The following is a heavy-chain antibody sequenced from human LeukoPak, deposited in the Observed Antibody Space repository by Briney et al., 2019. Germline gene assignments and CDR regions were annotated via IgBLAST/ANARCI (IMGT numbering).Heavy chain of an antibody. Sequence: ASVKVSCKASGHTFTHYYMHWVRQARGQGLEWMERIDGETGNTRYAQNFQGRVSMTRDTSTSTVYMELSSLRFEDTAVYYCARDPGGNYFGPGTHFAYWGQGALVTVSS. CDR3: ARDPGGNYFGPGTHFAY. J-gene: IGHJ4*02. CDR1: GHTFTHYY. D-gene: IGHD3-10*01. CDR2: IDGETGNT. V-gene: IGHV1-46*01.